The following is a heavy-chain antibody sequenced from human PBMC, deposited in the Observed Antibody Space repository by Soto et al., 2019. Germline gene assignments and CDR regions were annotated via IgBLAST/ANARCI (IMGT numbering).Heavy chain of an antibody. J-gene: IGHJ4*02. CDR2: ISGRGDRT. V-gene: IGHV3-23*01. D-gene: IGHD1-1*01. CDR3: AKDRIGAGTMGARGY. CDR1: GFIFTTYA. Sequence: GVLRLSCAASGFIFTTYAMSWVRQAPGKGLEWVSGISGRGDRTYYADSVKGRFTISRDDSKNMVYLQMNSLRVDDTAVYYCAKDRIGAGTMGARGYWGQGTLVTVSS.